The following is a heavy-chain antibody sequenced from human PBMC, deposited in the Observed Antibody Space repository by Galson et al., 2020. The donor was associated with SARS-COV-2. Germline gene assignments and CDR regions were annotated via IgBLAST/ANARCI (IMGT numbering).Heavy chain of an antibody. CDR2: IYYSGST. CDR3: ARDRVLPNYYYGMDV. D-gene: IGHD3-10*01. CDR1: GGSISSGDYY. V-gene: IGHV4-30-4*01. J-gene: IGHJ6*02. Sequence: SETLSLTCTVSGGSISSGDYYWSWIRQPPGKGLEWIGYIYYSGSTYYNPSLKSRVTISVDTSKNQFSLKLSSVTAADTAVYYCARDRVLPNYYYGMDVWGQGTTVTVSS.